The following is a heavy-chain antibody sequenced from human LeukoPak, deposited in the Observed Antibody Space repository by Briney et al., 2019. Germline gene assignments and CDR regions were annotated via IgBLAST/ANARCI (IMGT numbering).Heavy chain of an antibody. D-gene: IGHD6-19*01. J-gene: IGHJ3*02. V-gene: IGHV4-30-2*01. CDR2: INHSGST. CDR1: GGSISSGGYY. CDR3: ARGPLVPSSGWYWVRAFDI. Sequence: SQTLSLTCTVSGGSISSGGYYWSWIRQPPGKGLEWIGEINHSGSTNYNPSLKSRVTISVDTSKNQFSLKLSSVTAADTAVYYCARGPLVPSSGWYWVRAFDIWGQGTMVTVSS.